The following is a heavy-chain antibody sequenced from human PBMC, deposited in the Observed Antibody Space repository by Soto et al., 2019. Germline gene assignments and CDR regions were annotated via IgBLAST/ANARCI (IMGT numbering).Heavy chain of an antibody. CDR1: GFTVSSNY. D-gene: IGHD4-17*01. J-gene: IGHJ4*02. CDR2: IYSGGST. V-gene: IGHV3-53*01. Sequence: GGSLRLSCAASGFTVSSNYMSWVRQAPGKGLEWVSVIYSGGSTYYADSVKGRFTISRDNSKNTLYLQMNSLRAEDTAVYYCARSPSPGLPYYWGQGTLVTVPQ. CDR3: ARSPSPGLPYY.